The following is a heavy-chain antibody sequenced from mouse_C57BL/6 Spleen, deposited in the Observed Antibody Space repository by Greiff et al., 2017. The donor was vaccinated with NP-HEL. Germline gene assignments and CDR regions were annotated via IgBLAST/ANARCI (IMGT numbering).Heavy chain of an antibody. Sequence: QVQLQQPGAELVKPGASVKMSCKASGYTFTSYWITWVKQRPGQGLEWIGDIYPGSGSTNYNEKFKSKATLTVDTSSSTAYMQLSSLTSEASAVYYCARYGYGLDAMDYWGQGTSVTVSS. CDR1: GYTFTSYW. V-gene: IGHV1-55*01. CDR3: ARYGYGLDAMDY. D-gene: IGHD2-2*01. J-gene: IGHJ4*01. CDR2: IYPGSGST.